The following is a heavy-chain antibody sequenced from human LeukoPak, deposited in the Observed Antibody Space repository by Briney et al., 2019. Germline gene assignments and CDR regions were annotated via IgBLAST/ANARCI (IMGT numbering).Heavy chain of an antibody. J-gene: IGHJ4*02. D-gene: IGHD3-10*01. CDR1: GFTFSSYA. Sequence: GGSLRLSCAASGFTFSSYAMSWVRQAPGKGLEWVSAISGSGGSTYYADSVKGRFTISRDNSKNTLYPQMNSLRAEDTAVYYCARSYYYGSGSLIFDYWGQGTLVTVSS. CDR3: ARSYYYGSGSLIFDY. CDR2: ISGSGGST. V-gene: IGHV3-23*01.